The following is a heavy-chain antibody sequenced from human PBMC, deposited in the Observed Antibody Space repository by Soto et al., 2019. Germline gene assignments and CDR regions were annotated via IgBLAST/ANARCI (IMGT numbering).Heavy chain of an antibody. D-gene: IGHD2-2*01. Sequence: EVQLLESGGGLVQPGGSLRLSCAASGFTFSSYAMSWVRQASGKGLEWVSAISGSGGSTYYADSVKGRFTISRDNSKNTLYLQMNSLRAEDTAVYYCAKAYTPYCSSTSCYVFDYWGQGTLVTVSS. CDR3: AKAYTPYCSSTSCYVFDY. CDR1: GFTFSSYA. CDR2: ISGSGGST. J-gene: IGHJ4*02. V-gene: IGHV3-23*01.